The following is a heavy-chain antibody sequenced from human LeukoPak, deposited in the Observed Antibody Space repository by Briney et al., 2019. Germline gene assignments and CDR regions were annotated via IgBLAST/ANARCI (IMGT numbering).Heavy chain of an antibody. CDR2: INWNGGST. Sequence: GGSLRLSCAASGXTFDDYGMSWVRQAPGKGLEWGSGINWNGGSTGYADSVKGRFTISRDNAKNSLYLQMNSLRAEDTALYYCARDCSGGSCAFDYWGQGTLVTVSS. CDR3: ARDCSGGSCAFDY. CDR1: GXTFDDYG. D-gene: IGHD2-15*01. J-gene: IGHJ4*02. V-gene: IGHV3-20*04.